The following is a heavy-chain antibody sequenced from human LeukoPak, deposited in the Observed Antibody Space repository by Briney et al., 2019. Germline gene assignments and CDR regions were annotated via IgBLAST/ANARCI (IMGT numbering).Heavy chain of an antibody. J-gene: IGHJ4*02. V-gene: IGHV3-23*01. CDR2: ISSGGST. CDR3: ASTELAVAGSFDY. D-gene: IGHD6-19*01. CDR1: GFTFSSYA. Sequence: GGSLRLSCVASGFTFSSYAMSWVRQAPGKGLEWVSSISSGGSTYYADSVRGRFTISRDNSKNTLYLQMNSLRAEDTAVYYCASTELAVAGSFDYWGQGTLVTVSS.